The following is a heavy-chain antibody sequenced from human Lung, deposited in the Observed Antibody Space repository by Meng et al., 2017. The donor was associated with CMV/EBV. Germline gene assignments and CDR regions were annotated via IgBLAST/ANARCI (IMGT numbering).Heavy chain of an antibody. CDR3: ARDKVRYYDFWSGYGGMDF. J-gene: IGHJ6*02. V-gene: IGHV3-74*01. CDR2: INSDGSST. CDR1: GFXFSSYW. Sequence: GGSXRLXCAASGFXFSSYWMHWVRQAPGKGLVWVSRINSDGSSTSYADSVKGRFTISRDNAKNTLYLQMNSLRAEDTAVYYCARDKVRYYDFWSGYGGMDFXGQGXTVTVSS. D-gene: IGHD3-3*01.